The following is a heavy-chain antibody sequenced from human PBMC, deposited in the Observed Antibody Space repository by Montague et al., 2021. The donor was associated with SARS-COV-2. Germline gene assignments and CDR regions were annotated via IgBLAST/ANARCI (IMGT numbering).Heavy chain of an antibody. CDR2: ISTSSGYI. D-gene: IGHD3-3*01. J-gene: IGHJ4*02. CDR3: ARGVEWLSGNVFDY. Sequence: SLRLSCAASGFTFSSYSMNWVRQAPGKGLEWVSSISTSSGYIHYADSVKGRFSISRGNAKNTPYLQMNSLRAEDTAVYYCARGVEWLSGNVFDYWGQGTLVTVSS. CDR1: GFTFSSYS. V-gene: IGHV3-21*01.